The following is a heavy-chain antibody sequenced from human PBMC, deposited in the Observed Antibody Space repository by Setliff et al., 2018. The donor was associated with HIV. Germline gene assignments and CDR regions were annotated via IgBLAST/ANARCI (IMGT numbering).Heavy chain of an antibody. CDR3: ARVSITYWYSIPTFYYYYMDV. CDR2: INHSGRT. J-gene: IGHJ6*03. D-gene: IGHD2-15*01. V-gene: IGHV4-34*01. CDR1: GGSLSGDY. Sequence: SETLSLTCAVYGGSLSGDYWSWIRQPPGKGLEWIGEINHSGRTKYSPSLRSRVTISVDTSKNQFSLKLRSVTAADTAMYYCARVSITYWYSIPTFYYYYMDVWGKGTKVTVSS.